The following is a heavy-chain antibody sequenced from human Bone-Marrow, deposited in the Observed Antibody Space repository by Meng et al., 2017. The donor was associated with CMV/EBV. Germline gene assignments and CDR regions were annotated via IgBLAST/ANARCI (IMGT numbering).Heavy chain of an antibody. V-gene: IGHV4-61*02. CDR3: VKEFAS. CDR1: GGSISSGSPY. Sequence: TRSLTCTVCGGSISSGSPYWTWVRQPAGKGLEWIGLIYTNGSTNYNPSLKSRVTISLDTSRNQFSLDLNSVTAADTAVYYCVKEFASWGQGTLVTVSS. J-gene: IGHJ4*02. CDR2: IYTNGST.